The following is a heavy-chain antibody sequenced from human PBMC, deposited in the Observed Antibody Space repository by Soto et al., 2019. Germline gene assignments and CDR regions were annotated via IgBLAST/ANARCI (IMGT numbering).Heavy chain of an antibody. D-gene: IGHD3-10*01. CDR1: GFTVSSNY. Sequence: GGSLRLSCAASGFTVSSNYMSWVRQAPGKGLEWVSVIYSGGSTYYADSVKGRFTISGDNSKNTLYLQMNSLRAEDTAVYYCAFTSGADGVYGSGSYYKYYYYGMDVWGQGTTVTVSS. V-gene: IGHV3-53*01. CDR3: AFTSGADGVYGSGSYYKYYYYGMDV. CDR2: IYSGGST. J-gene: IGHJ6*02.